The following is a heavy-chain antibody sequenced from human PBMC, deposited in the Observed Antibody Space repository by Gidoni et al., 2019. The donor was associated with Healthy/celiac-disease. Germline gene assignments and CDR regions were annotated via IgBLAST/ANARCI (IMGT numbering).Heavy chain of an antibody. V-gene: IGHV4-31*03. D-gene: IGHD2-2*01. Sequence: VQLQESGPGLVKPSQTLSLTCTVSGGSISRGGYYWSWIRQHPGKGLEWIGYIYYSGRTYYNPSLKSRVTISVDTSKNQFSLKLSSVTAADTAVYYCARVEKVVVPAAITGWFDPWGQGTLVTVSS. CDR2: IYYSGRT. CDR1: GGSISRGGYY. CDR3: ARVEKVVVPAAITGWFDP. J-gene: IGHJ5*02.